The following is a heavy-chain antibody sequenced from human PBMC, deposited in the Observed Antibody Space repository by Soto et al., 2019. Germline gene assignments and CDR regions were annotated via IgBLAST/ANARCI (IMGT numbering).Heavy chain of an antibody. D-gene: IGHD3-3*01. J-gene: IGHJ5*02. CDR2: IHHSGGT. CDR3: GRGGGGAPRFLQWLLFWFDP. Sequence: SETLSLTCSVSGGSFSGTYWSWIRQSPGKGLEWIGEIHHSGGTNYNPSLKSRVTISADTSKNQFSLHLTSVTAADTAVYYCGRGGGGAPRFLQWLLFWFDPWGQGTLVTVS. V-gene: IGHV4-34*01. CDR1: GGSFSGTY.